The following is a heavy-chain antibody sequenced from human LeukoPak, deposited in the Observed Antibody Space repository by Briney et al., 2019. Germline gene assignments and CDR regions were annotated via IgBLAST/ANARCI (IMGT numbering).Heavy chain of an antibody. CDR3: ASDDYYDNSGSLDY. D-gene: IGHD3-22*01. V-gene: IGHV6-1*01. CDR2: TYYRAKWYN. J-gene: IGHJ4*02. Sequence: SQTLSLTCAISGDSVSSNSASWNWIRQSPSRGLEWMRRTYYRAKWYNEYALSVKGRISINPDSSKNQFYLQLNSVTPEDAAVYFCASDDYYDNSGSLDYWGQGTLVTVSA. CDR1: GDSVSSNSAS.